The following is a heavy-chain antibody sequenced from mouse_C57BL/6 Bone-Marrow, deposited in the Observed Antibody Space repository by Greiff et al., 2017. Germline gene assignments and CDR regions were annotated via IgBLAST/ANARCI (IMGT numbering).Heavy chain of an antibody. CDR2: ISSGSSTI. V-gene: IGHV5-17*01. Sequence: EVHLVESGGGLVKPGGSLKLSCAASGFTFSDYGMHWVRQAPEQGLEWVAYISSGSSTIYYADTVKGRFTISRDNAKNTLFLQMTSLRSEDTAMYYCARGTVYWGQGTTLTVSS. CDR1: GFTFSDYG. D-gene: IGHD4-1*01. J-gene: IGHJ2*01. CDR3: ARGTVY.